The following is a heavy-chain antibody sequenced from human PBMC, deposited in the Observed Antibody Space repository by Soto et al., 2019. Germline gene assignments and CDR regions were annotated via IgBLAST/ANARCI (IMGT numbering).Heavy chain of an antibody. D-gene: IGHD6-6*01. V-gene: IGHV4-30-2*01. CDR2: IYHSGST. J-gene: IGHJ6*02. CDR1: GGSISSGGYS. Sequence: QLQLQESGSGPVKPSQTLSLTCAVSGGSISSGGYSWSWIRQPRGKGLEWIGYIYHSGSTYYNPSLKSRVTISVDRSKNQFSLKLSSVTAADTAVYYCARASIAARTYYYYGMDVWGQGTTVTVSS. CDR3: ARASIAARTYYYYGMDV.